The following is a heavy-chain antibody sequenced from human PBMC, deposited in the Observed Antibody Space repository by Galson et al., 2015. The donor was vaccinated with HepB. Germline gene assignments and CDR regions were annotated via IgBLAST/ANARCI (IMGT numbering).Heavy chain of an antibody. Sequence: SLRLSCAASEFTFSDYGMHWVRQAPGKGLEWVALIWKDGTNKYYADSVKGRFTISRDNSENMLYLQMNSLRAEDSAVYYCVREVRNGWYYFDSWGPGAQVTVAS. CDR3: VREVRNGWYYFDS. D-gene: IGHD6-19*01. CDR1: EFTFSDYG. CDR2: IWKDGTNK. J-gene: IGHJ4*02. V-gene: IGHV3-33*01.